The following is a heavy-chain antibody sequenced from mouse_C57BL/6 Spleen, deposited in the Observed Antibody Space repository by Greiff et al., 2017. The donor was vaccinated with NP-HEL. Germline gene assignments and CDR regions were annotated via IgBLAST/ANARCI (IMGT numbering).Heavy chain of an antibody. V-gene: IGHV5-17*01. D-gene: IGHD1-1*01. CDR3: ARYYDSSYPYAY. CDR2: ISSGSSTI. Sequence: EVKVEESGGGLVKPGGSLKLSCAASGFTFSDYGMHWVRQAPEKGLEWVAYISSGSSTIYYADTVKGRFTISRDKAKKTLCLQTTSLRADDSAMYYCARYYDSSYPYAYWGQGTLVTVSA. J-gene: IGHJ3*01. CDR1: GFTFSDYG.